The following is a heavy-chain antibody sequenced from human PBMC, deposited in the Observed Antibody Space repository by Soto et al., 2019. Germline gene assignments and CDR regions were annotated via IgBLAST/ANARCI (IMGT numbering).Heavy chain of an antibody. J-gene: IGHJ4*02. CDR1: GYTFTTYG. CDR2: ISTFNGDT. CDR3: ARGFYCDY. Sequence: QVQLVQSGAEVKQPGASVKVSCQAFGYTFTTYGVGWVRQAPGQGLEWMGWISTFNGDTAYAQQIQGRATLTTDTSTSTAYMALRSLRSDDPAVYYGARGFYCDYWGQVTRVTVAS. V-gene: IGHV1-18*01.